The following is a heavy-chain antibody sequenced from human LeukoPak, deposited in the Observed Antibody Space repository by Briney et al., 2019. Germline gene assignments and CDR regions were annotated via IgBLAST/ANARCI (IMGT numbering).Heavy chain of an antibody. CDR3: VRDLGLGGSWPLDF. V-gene: IGHV4-39*07. CDR2: ISYTGSS. D-gene: IGHD2-15*01. CDR1: GASVSTTSCL. Sequence: SETLSLTCVVSGASVSTTSCLWGWVRQTPGKGLEWIGSISYTGSSYYNPSLNRGVTMSLDPAKNHVSPGMTSLTAAATAVYYCVRDLGLGGSWPLDFWGPRTVVIVPS. J-gene: IGHJ4*02.